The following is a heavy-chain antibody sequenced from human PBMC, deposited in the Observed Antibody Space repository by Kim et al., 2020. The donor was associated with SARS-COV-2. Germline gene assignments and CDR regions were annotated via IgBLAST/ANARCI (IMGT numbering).Heavy chain of an antibody. CDR3: ARGHSNLDY. J-gene: IGHJ4*02. V-gene: IGHV4-59*09. CDR2: GST. D-gene: IGHD2-15*01. Sequence: GSTNYNPPLKSRVTISVDTSKNQFSLKLSSVTAADTAVYYCARGHSNLDYWGQGTLVTVSS.